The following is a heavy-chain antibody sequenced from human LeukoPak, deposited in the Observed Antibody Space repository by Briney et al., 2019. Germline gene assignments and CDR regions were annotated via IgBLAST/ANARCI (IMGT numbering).Heavy chain of an antibody. D-gene: IGHD2-15*01. CDR2: ISSAGSIM. Sequence: PGGSLRLSCAASGFTFSSYEMHWVRQASGKGLEWISYISSAGSIMYYADSVKGRFTISRDNPKGSLYLQMSSLRAEDTAIYYCVRGLTISGNRYFQHWGQGTLVIVSS. CDR3: VRGLTISGNRYFQH. V-gene: IGHV3-48*03. J-gene: IGHJ1*01. CDR1: GFTFSSYE.